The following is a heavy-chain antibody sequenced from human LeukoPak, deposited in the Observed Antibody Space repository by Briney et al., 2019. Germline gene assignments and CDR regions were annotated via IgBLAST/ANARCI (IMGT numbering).Heavy chain of an antibody. J-gene: IGHJ4*02. CDR3: ARGGGHYGDYFDY. D-gene: IGHD4-17*01. Sequence: GASVKVSCKASGGTFSSYAISWVRQAPGQGLEWMGIINPSGGSTSYAQKFQGRVTMTRDMSTSTVYMELSSLRSEDTAVYYCARGGGHYGDYFDYWGQGTLVTVSS. CDR2: INPSGGST. CDR1: GGTFSSYA. V-gene: IGHV1-46*01.